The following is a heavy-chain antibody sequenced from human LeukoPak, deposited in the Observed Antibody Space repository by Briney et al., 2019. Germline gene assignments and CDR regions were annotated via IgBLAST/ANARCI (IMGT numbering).Heavy chain of an antibody. Sequence: GGTLRLSCAASGFTFSSYGMSWVRQAPWKGLEWVSAISGSGGSTYYADSVKGRFTISRDNSKNTLYLQMNSLRAEDTAVYYCAKGGDYVWGSYELDYWGQGTLVTVSS. J-gene: IGHJ4*02. CDR1: GFTFSSYG. CDR2: ISGSGGST. V-gene: IGHV3-23*01. CDR3: AKGGDYVWGSYELDY. D-gene: IGHD3-16*01.